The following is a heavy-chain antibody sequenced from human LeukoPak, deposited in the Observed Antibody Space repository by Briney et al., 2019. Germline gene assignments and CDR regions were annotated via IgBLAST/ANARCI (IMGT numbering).Heavy chain of an antibody. D-gene: IGHD3-9*01. CDR2: VSAYNGNT. CDR3: ARGDDILTGYFRGFDY. Sequence: ASVKVSCKASGYTFTSYGISWVRQAPGQGLEWMGWVSAYNGNTNYAQMYQGRVTMTTDTSTTTAYMELRTLRSDDTAVYYCARGDDILTGYFRGFDYWGQGTLVSVPS. CDR1: GYTFTSYG. J-gene: IGHJ4*02. V-gene: IGHV1-18*01.